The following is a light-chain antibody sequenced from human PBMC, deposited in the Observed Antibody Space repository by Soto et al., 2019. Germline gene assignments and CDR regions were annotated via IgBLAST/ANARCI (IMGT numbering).Light chain of an antibody. CDR3: QQYGSSGT. CDR1: QSVSSY. CDR2: DAS. J-gene: IGKJ1*01. Sequence: EIVLTQSPATLSLSPGERATLSCRASQSVSSYLAWYQQKPGQAPRLLIYDASNSATGIPARFSGSGSGADFTLTISSLEPEDFAVYYCQQYGSSGTVGQGTKLDIK. V-gene: IGKV3-11*01.